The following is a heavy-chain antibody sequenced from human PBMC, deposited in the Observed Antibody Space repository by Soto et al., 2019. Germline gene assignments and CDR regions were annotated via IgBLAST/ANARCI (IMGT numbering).Heavy chain of an antibody. CDR1: GGTFSSYT. CDR3: AREEGSSVAGTLVYFQH. V-gene: IGHV1-69*04. Sequence: GASVKVSCKASGGTFSSYTISWVRQAPGQGLEWMGRIIPILGIANYAQKFQGRVTITADKSTSTAYMELSSLRSEDTAVYYCAREEGSSVAGTLVYFQHWGQGTLVTVSS. D-gene: IGHD6-19*01. CDR2: IIPILGIA. J-gene: IGHJ1*01.